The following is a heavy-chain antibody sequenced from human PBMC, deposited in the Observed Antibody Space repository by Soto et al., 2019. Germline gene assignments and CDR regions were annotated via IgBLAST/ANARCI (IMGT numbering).Heavy chain of an antibody. J-gene: IGHJ1*01. V-gene: IGHV1-18*01. CDR3: ARAYYDILTGYSDVEYFQH. D-gene: IGHD3-9*01. CDR1: GYTFTSYG. CDR2: ISAYNGNT. Sequence: ASVKVSCKASGYTFTSYGISWVRQAPGQGLEWKGWISAYNGNTNYAQKLQGRVTMTTDTSTSTAYMELSRLRSDDTAVYYCARAYYDILTGYSDVEYFQHWGQGTLVTVSS.